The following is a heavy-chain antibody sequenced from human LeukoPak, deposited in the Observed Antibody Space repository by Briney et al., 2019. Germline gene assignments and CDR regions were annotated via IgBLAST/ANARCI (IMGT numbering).Heavy chain of an antibody. CDR2: ITPFLGIA. V-gene: IGHV1-69*04. J-gene: IGHJ4*02. D-gene: IGHD3-16*01. CDR1: GDTFSRYA. CDR3: AREACREVGLMWPRLGGQDCRYDH. Sequence: RWASVKVSCKASGDTFSRYAINWVRQAPGQGPEWMGRITPFLGIANYPQTFQGRVTITADESTTTVYMELSSLRSEDTAVYYCAREACREVGLMWPRLGGQDCRYDHWGQGTLVTVSS.